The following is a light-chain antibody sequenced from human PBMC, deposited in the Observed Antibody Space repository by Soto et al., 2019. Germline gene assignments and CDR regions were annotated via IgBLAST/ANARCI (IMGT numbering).Light chain of an antibody. CDR2: GES. CDR3: QKYTGPPTT. CDR1: QTVSSNY. V-gene: IGKV3-20*01. Sequence: EVILTHSADTLSLSPGETATLSCRASQTVSSNYLAWCQQRPGQAPRLVIYGESTRAAGIPDRLSGSGSGTDFTLTITRLEPEDSAVYFCQKYTGPPTTCGQGTRLDIK. J-gene: IGKJ5*01.